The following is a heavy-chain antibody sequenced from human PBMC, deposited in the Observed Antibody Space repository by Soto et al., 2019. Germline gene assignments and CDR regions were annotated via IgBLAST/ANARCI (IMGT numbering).Heavy chain of an antibody. J-gene: IGHJ6*02. D-gene: IGHD3-10*01. Sequence: SETLSLTCTVSGGSISSYYWSWIRQPPGKGMEWIGYVHHSWGSTYNPSLQSRVAISLDTSKSQFSLKLTSVTATDTAVYYCARQGFGALHRLVDVWGQGTTVTVSS. V-gene: IGHV4-59*08. CDR3: ARQGFGALHRLVDV. CDR1: GGSISSYY. CDR2: VHHSWGS.